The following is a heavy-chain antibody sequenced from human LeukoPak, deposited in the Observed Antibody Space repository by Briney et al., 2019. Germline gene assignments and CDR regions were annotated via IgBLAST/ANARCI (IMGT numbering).Heavy chain of an antibody. CDR2: IYPGDSDT. CDR3: ARPPYYYDSSGYYDAFDI. Sequence: HGESLKISCKGSGYSFTSYWIGWVRQMPGKGLEWMGIIYPGDSDTRYSPSFQGQVTISADKSISTAYLQWSSLKASDTAMYYCARPPYYYDSSGYYDAFDIWGQGTMVTVSS. J-gene: IGHJ3*02. V-gene: IGHV5-51*01. D-gene: IGHD3-22*01. CDR1: GYSFTSYW.